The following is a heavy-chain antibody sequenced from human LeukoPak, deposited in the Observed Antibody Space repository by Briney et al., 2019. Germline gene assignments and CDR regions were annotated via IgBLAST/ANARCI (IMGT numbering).Heavy chain of an antibody. CDR1: GFTFDDYA. Sequence: GRSLRLSCAASGFTFDDYAMHWVRQAPGKGLEWVSGISGSGGSTYYSDSAKGRFTISRDNSNNTLYLQMNSLRAEDTAVYYCAKGAASRGYTYVANWGQGTLVTVSS. J-gene: IGHJ4*02. CDR2: ISGSGGST. D-gene: IGHD5-18*01. V-gene: IGHV3-23*01. CDR3: AKGAASRGYTYVAN.